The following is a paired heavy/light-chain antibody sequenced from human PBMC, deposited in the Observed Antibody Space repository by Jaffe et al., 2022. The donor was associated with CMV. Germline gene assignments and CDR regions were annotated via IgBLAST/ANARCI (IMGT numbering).Heavy chain of an antibody. CDR1: GGSISSYY. D-gene: IGHD3-3*01. V-gene: IGHV4-59*01. J-gene: IGHJ6*02. CDR3: ARIGASPPYYDFWSGYQFDGASDYYYYGMDV. CDR2: IYYSGST. Sequence: QVQLQESGPGLVKPSETLSLTCTVSGGSISSYYWSWIRQPPGKGLEWIGYIYYSGSTNYNPSLKSRVTISVDTSKNQFSLKLSSVTAADTAVYYCARIGASPPYYDFWSGYQFDGASDYYYYGMDVWGQGTTVTVSS.
Light chain of an antibody. CDR2: RDS. CDR3: QVWDSSTS. CDR1: NIGSKN. V-gene: IGLV3-9*01. Sequence: SYELTQPLSVSVALGQTARITCGGNNIGSKNVHWYQQKPGQAPVLVIYRDSNRPSGIPERFSGSNSGNTATLTISRAQAGDEADYYCQVWDSSTSFGGGTKLTVL. J-gene: IGLJ2*01.